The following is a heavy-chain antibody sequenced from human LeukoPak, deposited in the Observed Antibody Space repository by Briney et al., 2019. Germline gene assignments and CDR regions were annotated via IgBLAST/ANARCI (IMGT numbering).Heavy chain of an antibody. J-gene: IGHJ4*02. CDR2: INHSGST. D-gene: IGHD2-2*01. CDR3: AKRYCSSTSCYPTSFDY. CDR1: GGSFSGYY. Sequence: PSETLSLTCAVSGGSFSGYYWSWIRQPPGKGLEWSGEINHSGSTNYNPSLNSRVTISVDTSKNQFSLKLSSVTAADTAVYYCAKRYCSSTSCYPTSFDYWGQGTLVTVSS. V-gene: IGHV4-34*01.